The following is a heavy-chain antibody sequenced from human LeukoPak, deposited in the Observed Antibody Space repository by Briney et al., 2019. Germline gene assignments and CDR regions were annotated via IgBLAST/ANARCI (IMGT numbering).Heavy chain of an antibody. CDR1: GGSFSGYY. D-gene: IGHD6-13*01. Sequence: PSETLSLTCAVYGGSFSGYYWSWIRQPPGKGLEWIGEINHSGSTNYNPSLKSRVTISVDTSKNQFSLKLSSVTAADTAVYYCARDSSSWYLDYYHGMDVWGQGTTVTVSS. V-gene: IGHV4-34*01. CDR3: ARDSSSWYLDYYHGMDV. J-gene: IGHJ6*02. CDR2: INHSGST.